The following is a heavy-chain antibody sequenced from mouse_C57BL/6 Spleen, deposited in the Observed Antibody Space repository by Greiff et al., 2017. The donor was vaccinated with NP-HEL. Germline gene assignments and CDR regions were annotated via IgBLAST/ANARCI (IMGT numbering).Heavy chain of an antibody. J-gene: IGHJ1*03. CDR2: IWSGGST. Sequence: QVQLKESGPGLVQPSQSLSITCTVSGFSLTSYGVHWVRQSPGKGLEWLGVIWSGGSTDYNAAFISRLSISKDNSKSQVFFKMNSLQADDTAIYYCAQGHYDGYEGYFDVWGTGTTVTVSS. D-gene: IGHD2-3*01. CDR3: AQGHYDGYEGYFDV. CDR1: GFSLTSYG. V-gene: IGHV2-2*01.